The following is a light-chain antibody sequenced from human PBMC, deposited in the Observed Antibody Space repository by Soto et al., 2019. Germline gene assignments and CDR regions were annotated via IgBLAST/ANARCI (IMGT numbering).Light chain of an antibody. CDR1: SSDVGGYNS. CDR2: DVN. Sequence: ALTQPRSVSGSPGQSVTFSCTGTSSDVGGYNSVSWYQYHPGKAPKLMIYDVNKRPSGVPDRFSGSKSGNTASLTISGLQAADEADYYCCSYAGSYTYVFGAGTKVTVL. V-gene: IGLV2-11*01. J-gene: IGLJ1*01. CDR3: CSYAGSYTYV.